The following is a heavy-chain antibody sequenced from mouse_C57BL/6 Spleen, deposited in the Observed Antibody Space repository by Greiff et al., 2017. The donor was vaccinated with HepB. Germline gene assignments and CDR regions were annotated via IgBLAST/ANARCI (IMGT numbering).Heavy chain of an antibody. CDR3: TTPHYYGKGYFDY. CDR1: GFNIKDDY. CDR2: IDPENGDT. Sequence: EVKLMESGAELVRPGASVKLSCTASGFNIKDDYMHWVKQRPEQGLEWIGWIDPENGDTEYASKFQGKATITADTSSNTAYLQLSSLTSEDTAVYYCTTPHYYGKGYFDYWGQGTTLTVSS. V-gene: IGHV14-4*01. J-gene: IGHJ2*01. D-gene: IGHD1-1*01.